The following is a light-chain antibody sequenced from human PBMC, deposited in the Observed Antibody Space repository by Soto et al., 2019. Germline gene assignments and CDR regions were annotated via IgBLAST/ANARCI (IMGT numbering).Light chain of an antibody. CDR3: SSYTLTTTLA. V-gene: IGLV2-14*01. Sequence: QLVLTQPASVSGSPGQSITISCTGTSSDVGAYKFVSWYQQHPGKAPKLMIYEVTERPSGVSDRFSGSKSGNTASLTISGLQAEDEADYYCSSYTLTTTLAFGGGTKLTVL. CDR2: EVT. J-gene: IGLJ3*02. CDR1: SSDVGAYKF.